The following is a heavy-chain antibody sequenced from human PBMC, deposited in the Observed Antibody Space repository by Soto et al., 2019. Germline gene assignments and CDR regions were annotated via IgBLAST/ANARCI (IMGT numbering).Heavy chain of an antibody. J-gene: IGHJ6*02. CDR2: ISGSGGST. Sequence: GGSLRLSCAASGFTFSSYAMSWVRQAPGKGLEWVSAISGSGGSTYYADSVKGRFTISRDNSKNTLYLQMNSLRAEDTAVYYCAKEGSSGWQRYYYYYGMDVWGQGTTVTVSS. CDR3: AKEGSSGWQRYYYYYGMDV. CDR1: GFTFSSYA. D-gene: IGHD6-19*01. V-gene: IGHV3-23*01.